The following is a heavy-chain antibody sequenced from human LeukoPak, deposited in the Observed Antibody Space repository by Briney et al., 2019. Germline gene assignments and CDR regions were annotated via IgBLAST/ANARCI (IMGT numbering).Heavy chain of an antibody. V-gene: IGHV3-23*01. Sequence: GGSLSLSCAATGFTFSRYAMRWVRQAPGKGVERVSAISGSGGTSYYAHSGKGRFTISRDNSKNTLYLQMNSVRAEDTAVYYCASFFTRITMIVVVTNYWGQGTLVTVSS. J-gene: IGHJ4*02. CDR1: GFTFSRYA. CDR3: ASFFTRITMIVVVTNY. CDR2: ISGSGGTS. D-gene: IGHD3-22*01.